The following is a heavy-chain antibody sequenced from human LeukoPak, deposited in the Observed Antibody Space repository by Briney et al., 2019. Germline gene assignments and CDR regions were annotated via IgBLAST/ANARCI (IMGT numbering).Heavy chain of an antibody. J-gene: IGHJ5*02. CDR3: ARGATDCGGDCYSES. D-gene: IGHD2-21*02. V-gene: IGHV1-8*01. CDR1: GYPFTTYE. Sequence: ASVKVSCKTSGYPFTTYEINWVRQAAGQGLEWMGWVHPNSGNTAYAQKFQGRVTMTRDTSITTAYMELSGLRSDDTAVYFCARGATDCGGDCYSESWGQGTLVTVSP. CDR2: VHPNSGNT.